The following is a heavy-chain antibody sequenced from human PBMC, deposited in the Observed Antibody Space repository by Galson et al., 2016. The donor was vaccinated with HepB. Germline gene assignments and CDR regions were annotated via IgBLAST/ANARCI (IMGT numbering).Heavy chain of an antibody. CDR3: ARQGESRGGRAAAAGTDY. V-gene: IGHV5-10-1*01. CDR1: GYSFTTYW. J-gene: IGHJ4*02. CDR2: IAPSDSYT. Sequence: QSGAEVKKPGESLRISCKGSGYSFTTYWISWVRQMPGRGLEWVGRIAPSDSYTHYSPSLHGHVTITVDKSISTSYLQWSSRKASDAAMYFCARQGESRGGRAAAAGTDYWGQGTLVTVSS. D-gene: IGHD6-13*01.